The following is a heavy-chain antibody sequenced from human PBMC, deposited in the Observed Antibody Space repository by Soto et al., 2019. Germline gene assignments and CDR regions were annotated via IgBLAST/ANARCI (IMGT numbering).Heavy chain of an antibody. V-gene: IGHV3-30*03. Sequence: QAGGSLRLSCAASGFTFTNAWMSWVRQAPGKGLEWVAASSYDGRETFYADSAKGRFTVSKEMSKNTAFLQMNALRHEDTAVYFCARDSGWPILNFDNWGQGTPVTVSS. CDR2: SSYDGRET. CDR3: ARDSGWPILNFDN. J-gene: IGHJ4*02. CDR1: GFTFTNAW. D-gene: IGHD3-10*01.